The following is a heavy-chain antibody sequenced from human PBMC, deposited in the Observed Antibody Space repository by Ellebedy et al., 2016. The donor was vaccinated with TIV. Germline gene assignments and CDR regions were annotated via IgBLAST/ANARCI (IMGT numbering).Heavy chain of an antibody. CDR3: ARVAPSHFDY. D-gene: IGHD2-15*01. V-gene: IGHV3-21*01. Sequence: GESLKISXAASGFTFSSYSMNWVRQAPGKGLEWVSSISSSSSYIYYADSVKGRFTISRDNAKNSLYLQMNSLRAEDTAVYYCARVAPSHFDYWGQGTLVTVSS. CDR2: ISSSSSYI. CDR1: GFTFSSYS. J-gene: IGHJ4*02.